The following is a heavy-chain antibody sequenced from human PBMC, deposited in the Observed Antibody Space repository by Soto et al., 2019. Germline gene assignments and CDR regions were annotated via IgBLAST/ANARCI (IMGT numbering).Heavy chain of an antibody. CDR3: ARDGSSADYGD. CDR2: IIPMFPTT. CDR1: GGSFSRNA. Sequence: VASVKVSCKASGGSFSRNAIHWVRQAPGQGLEWMGGIIPMFPTTNYAQKFKGRVTITADESTTTAFMELRSLRSEDTAIYYCARDGSSADYGDWGQGTLVTVSS. D-gene: IGHD3-10*01. V-gene: IGHV1-69*13. J-gene: IGHJ4*02.